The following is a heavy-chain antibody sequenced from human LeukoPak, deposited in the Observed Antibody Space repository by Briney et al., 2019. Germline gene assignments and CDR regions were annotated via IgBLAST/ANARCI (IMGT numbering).Heavy chain of an antibody. Sequence: KPSETLSLTCAVYGGSFSGYYWSWIRQPPGKGLEWIGEINHSGSTNYNPSLKSRVTMSVDTSKNQFSLKVNYVTAADTATYYCAREVAAGSYRGFDYWGQGTLVTVSS. CDR1: GGSFSGYY. CDR3: AREVAAGSYRGFDY. D-gene: IGHD6-19*01. CDR2: INHSGST. J-gene: IGHJ4*01. V-gene: IGHV4-34*01.